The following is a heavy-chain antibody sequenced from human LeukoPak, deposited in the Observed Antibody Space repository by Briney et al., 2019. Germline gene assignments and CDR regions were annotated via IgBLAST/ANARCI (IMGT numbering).Heavy chain of an antibody. V-gene: IGHV4-39*01. J-gene: IGHJ3*02. Sequence: PSETLSLTCTVSGGSISSSSYYWGGIRQPPGKGLEWIGSIYYSGSTYYNPPLKSRVTISVDTSKYQFSLKLSSVTAADTAVYYCARFLDAFDIWGQGTMVTVSS. CDR2: IYYSGST. CDR3: ARFLDAFDI. CDR1: GGSISSSSYY. D-gene: IGHD3-3*01.